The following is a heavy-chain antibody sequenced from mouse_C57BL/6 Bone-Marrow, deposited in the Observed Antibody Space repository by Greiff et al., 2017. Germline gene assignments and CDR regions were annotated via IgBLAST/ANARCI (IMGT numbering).Heavy chain of an antibody. CDR1: GYTFTSYW. Sequence: QVQLKQPGAELVRPGSSVKLSCKASGYTFTSYWMHRVKQRPIQGLEWIGNIDPSDSETHYNQKFKGKSTLTVDKSSSTAYMQLSSLTSEDSAVYYCARETLFWFAYWGQGTLVTVSA. D-gene: IGHD1-1*01. V-gene: IGHV1-52*01. J-gene: IGHJ3*01. CDR2: IDPSDSET. CDR3: ARETLFWFAY.